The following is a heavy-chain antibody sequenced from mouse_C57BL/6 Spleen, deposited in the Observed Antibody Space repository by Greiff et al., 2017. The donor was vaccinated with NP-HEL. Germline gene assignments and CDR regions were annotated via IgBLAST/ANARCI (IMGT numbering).Heavy chain of an antibody. Sequence: VQLQQSGPELVKPGASVKISCKASGYAFSSSWMNWVKQRPGKGLEWIGRIYPGDGDTNYNGKFKGKATLTADKSSSTAYMQLSSLTSEDSAVYFCAITTVVARGWYFDVWGTGTTVTVSS. CDR3: AITTVVARGWYFDV. D-gene: IGHD1-1*01. CDR2: IYPGDGDT. J-gene: IGHJ1*03. V-gene: IGHV1-82*01. CDR1: GYAFSSSW.